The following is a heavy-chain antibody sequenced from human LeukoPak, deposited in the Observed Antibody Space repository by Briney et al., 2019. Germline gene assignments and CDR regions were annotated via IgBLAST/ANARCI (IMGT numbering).Heavy chain of an antibody. CDR2: IYYSGCA. CDR1: GGSISNYY. Sequence: SETLSLTCTVSGGSISNYYSNWIRHPPAKGREEMVFIYYSGCANYSPSLKSRVTISVDTSKNQFSLKLTSGTPADTAVYYCARDAEMSTPDYYAMDVWGLGTTVTVSS. V-gene: IGHV4-59*01. CDR3: ARDAEMSTPDYYAMDV. D-gene: IGHD5-24*01. J-gene: IGHJ6*02.